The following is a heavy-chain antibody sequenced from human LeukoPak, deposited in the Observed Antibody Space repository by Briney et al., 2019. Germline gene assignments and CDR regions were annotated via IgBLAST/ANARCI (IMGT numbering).Heavy chain of an antibody. CDR3: ARERRLWAAFDI. CDR2: INAGNGNT. CDR1: GYTFTSYA. J-gene: IGHJ3*02. V-gene: IGHV1-3*01. D-gene: IGHD3-16*01. Sequence: ASVNVSCTASGYTFTSYAMHWVRQAPGQRLEWMGWINAGNGNTKYSQKFQGRVTITRDTSASTAYMGLSSLRSEDTAVYYCARERRLWAAFDIWGQGTMVTVSS.